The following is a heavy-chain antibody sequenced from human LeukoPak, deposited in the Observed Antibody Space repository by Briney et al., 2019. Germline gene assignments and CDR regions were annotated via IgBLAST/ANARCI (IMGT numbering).Heavy chain of an antibody. Sequence: GGSLRLSCAASGFAFSDYYMSWIRQAPGKGLEWVSCMSSSGSTIYYTDSVKGRFTISRDNAKNSLYLQLNSLRAEDTAVYYCVRIQQLVPDRPFDYWGQGTLVTVSS. V-gene: IGHV3-11*01. CDR2: MSSSGSTI. J-gene: IGHJ4*02. D-gene: IGHD6-13*01. CDR3: VRIQQLVPDRPFDY. CDR1: GFAFSDYY.